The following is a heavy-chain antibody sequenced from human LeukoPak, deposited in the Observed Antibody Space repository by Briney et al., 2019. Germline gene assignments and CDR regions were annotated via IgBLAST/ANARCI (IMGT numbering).Heavy chain of an antibody. CDR1: GGTFSSYA. D-gene: IGHD5/OR15-5a*01. V-gene: IGHV1-69*04. Sequence: ASVKVSCKASGGTFSSYAISWVRQAPGQGLEWMGRIIPILGMANYAQKFQGRVTMTTDTSTSTAYMELRSLRSDDTAVYYCASGVYYYFDYWGQGTLVTVSS. CDR3: ASGVYYYFDY. J-gene: IGHJ4*02. CDR2: IIPILGMA.